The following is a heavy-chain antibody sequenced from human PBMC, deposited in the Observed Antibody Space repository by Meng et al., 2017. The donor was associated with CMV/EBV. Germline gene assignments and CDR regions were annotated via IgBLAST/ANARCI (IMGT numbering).Heavy chain of an antibody. CDR3: ARDSAADDCWSGYDGEGWFDH. J-gene: IGHJ5*02. CDR1: GGSFSGYY. CDR2: IYYSGST. Sequence: GSLRLSCAVSGGSFSGYYWSWIRQPPGKGLEWIGDIYYSGSTNYNPSLKRRVTISVDTSKNQFSLKLSSVTAADTAVYYCARDSAADDCWSGYDGEGWFDHWGQGTLVTVSS. D-gene: IGHD3-3*01. V-gene: IGHV4-59*01.